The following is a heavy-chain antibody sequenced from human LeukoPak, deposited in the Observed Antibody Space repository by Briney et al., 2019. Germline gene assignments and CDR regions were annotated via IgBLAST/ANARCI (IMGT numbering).Heavy chain of an antibody. V-gene: IGHV3-33*06. CDR3: AKDLTLYGDFPYFDY. J-gene: IGHJ4*02. Sequence: GRSLRLSCAASGFTFSSYGMHWVRQAPGKGLEWVAVIWYGGSNKYYADSVKGRFTISRDNSKNTLYLQMNGLRAEDTAVYYCAKDLTLYGDFPYFDYWGQGTLVTVSS. CDR2: IWYGGSNK. D-gene: IGHD2-21*01. CDR1: GFTFSSYG.